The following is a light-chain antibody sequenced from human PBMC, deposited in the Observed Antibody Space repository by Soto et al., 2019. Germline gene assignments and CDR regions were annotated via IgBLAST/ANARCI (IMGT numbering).Light chain of an antibody. V-gene: IGLV1-40*01. Sequence: QSVLTQPPSVSGAPGQRVTISCTGSSSNIGAGYEVHWYQRLPGTAPRLLIYGNNNRPSGVPDRFSGSKSGTSASLAITGLQAEDEADYYCQSYDSSLSALYVFGTGTQLTVL. CDR3: QSYDSSLSALYV. CDR1: SSNIGAGYE. CDR2: GNN. J-gene: IGLJ1*01.